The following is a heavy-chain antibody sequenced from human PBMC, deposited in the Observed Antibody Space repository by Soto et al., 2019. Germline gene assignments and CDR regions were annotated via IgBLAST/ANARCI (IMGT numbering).Heavy chain of an antibody. D-gene: IGHD3-3*01. J-gene: IGHJ5*02. CDR1: GYTFTSYG. V-gene: IGHV1-18*01. CDR3: ARDGNLWFLEWPDNWFDP. Sequence: ASVKVSCKASGYTFTSYGISWVRQAPGQGLEWMGWISAYNGNTNYAQKLQGRVTMTTDTSTSTAYMELRSLRSDDTAVYYCARDGNLWFLEWPDNWFDPWGQGTLVTVSS. CDR2: ISAYNGNT.